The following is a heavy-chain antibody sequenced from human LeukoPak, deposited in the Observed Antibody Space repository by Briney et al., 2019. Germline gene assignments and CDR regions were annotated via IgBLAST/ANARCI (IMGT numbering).Heavy chain of an antibody. J-gene: IGHJ4*02. D-gene: IGHD6-13*01. CDR2: ISGSGSSR. Sequence: GGSLRLSCAASGFIFSSYALTWVRQAPGKGLEWVSVISGSGSSRYYADSVKGRFTISRDNSKNTVFLQMNSLRVKDTAIYYCAKDIAASGNYWGQGTLVTVSS. V-gene: IGHV3-23*01. CDR3: AKDIAASGNY. CDR1: GFIFSSYA.